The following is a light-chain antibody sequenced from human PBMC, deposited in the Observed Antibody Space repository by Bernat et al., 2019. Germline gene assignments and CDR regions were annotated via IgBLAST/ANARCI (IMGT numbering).Light chain of an antibody. V-gene: IGKV1-39*01. CDR3: QQCNNWPLT. Sequence: DIQMTQSPSSLSASVGDRVTITCRASQSISSYLNWYQQKPGKAPKLLIYAASSLQSGVPSRFSGSGSGTEFTLTISSLQSEDFAVYYCQQCNNWPLTLGGGTKVEIK. J-gene: IGKJ4*01. CDR1: QSISSY. CDR2: AAS.